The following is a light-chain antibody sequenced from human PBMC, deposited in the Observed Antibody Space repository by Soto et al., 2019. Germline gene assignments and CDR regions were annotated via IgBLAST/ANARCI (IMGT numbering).Light chain of an antibody. J-gene: IGKJ5*01. V-gene: IGKV3D-20*02. CDR1: QSVSSSY. Sequence: EIVLTQSPGTLSLSPGERATLSCRASQSVSSSYLAWYQQKPGQAPRLLIYGASNRATGIPDRFSGSGSGTDFTLTISRLEPEDAAVYYCQQRSNWPPITFGQGTRPEIK. CDR3: QQRSNWPPIT. CDR2: GAS.